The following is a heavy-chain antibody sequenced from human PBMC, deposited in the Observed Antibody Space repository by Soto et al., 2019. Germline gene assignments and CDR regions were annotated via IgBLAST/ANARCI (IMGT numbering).Heavy chain of an antibody. J-gene: IGHJ4*02. Sequence: QVQLVQSGTEVKKPGASVKVSCKASGYTFTTHYMHWVRQAPGQGLEWMGIINPSGGRTTYALKFQGSVTMTSDTSTNTVYVELTSLRSEDTAIYFCARAGENYGSGTFSPPWRYYFNSWGQGTLVTVSS. V-gene: IGHV1-46*01. CDR1: GYTFTTHY. CDR2: INPSGGRT. D-gene: IGHD3-10*01. CDR3: ARAGENYGSGTFSPPWRYYFNS.